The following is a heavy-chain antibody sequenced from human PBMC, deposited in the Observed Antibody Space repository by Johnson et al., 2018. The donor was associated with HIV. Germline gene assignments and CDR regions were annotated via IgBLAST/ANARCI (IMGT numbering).Heavy chain of an antibody. CDR1: GFTFSDYY. Sequence: QVQLVESGGGVVQPGGSLRLSCAASGFTFSDYYMSWIRQAPGKGLDWVSYISSSGSTIYYADSVKGRFTISRDNAKNSLYLQMNSLRAEDTAVYYCARGNYDVSSGYRMRGYAVDIWGQGTMVTVSS. V-gene: IGHV3-11*04. J-gene: IGHJ3*02. CDR2: ISSSGSTI. CDR3: ARGNYDVSSGYRMRGYAVDI. D-gene: IGHD3-22*01.